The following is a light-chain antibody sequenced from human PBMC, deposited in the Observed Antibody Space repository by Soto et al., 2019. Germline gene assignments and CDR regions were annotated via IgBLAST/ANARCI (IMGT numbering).Light chain of an antibody. CDR3: QQRRDWPPIT. CDR1: QSIGTY. J-gene: IGKJ5*01. V-gene: IGKV3-11*01. Sequence: VLTQSPATLSLSPGESATLSCRASQSIGTYLTWYQQKPGQAPRLLVSDASNRAPGIPGRFSGSGSGTDFTLTISRLEPEDFAIYFCQQRRDWPPITFGQGTRLEIK. CDR2: DAS.